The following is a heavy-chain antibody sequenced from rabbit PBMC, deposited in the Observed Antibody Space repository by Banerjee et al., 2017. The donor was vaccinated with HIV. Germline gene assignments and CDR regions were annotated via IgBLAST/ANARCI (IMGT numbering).Heavy chain of an antibody. CDR2: IYNGDGST. D-gene: IGHD6-1*01. CDR3: ARGDADYDYAFNL. CDR1: GFSFSSSYW. V-gene: IGHV1S47*01. J-gene: IGHJ4*01. Sequence: QEQLEESGGDLVKPEGSLTLTCKASGFSFSSSYWICWVRQAPGKGLEWIACIYNGDGSTYYASWVNGRFTISRSTSLNTVTLQMTSLTAADTATYFCARGDADYDYAFNLWGPGTLVTVS.